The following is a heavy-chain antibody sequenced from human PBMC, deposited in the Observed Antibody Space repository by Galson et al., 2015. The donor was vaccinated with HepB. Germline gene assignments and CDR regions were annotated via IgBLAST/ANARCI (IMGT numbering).Heavy chain of an antibody. CDR1: GGSIRSYH. J-gene: IGHJ4*02. CDR2: MYTSGST. D-gene: IGHD5-24*01. CDR3: ARKDGDY. Sequence: QVQLQESGPGLVKPSETLSLTCTVPGGSIRSYHWSWIRQSAGKGLEWIGVMYTSGSTNYNPSLKSRVIMSVDTSKNQFSLKLTSVTAADTAVYYCARKDGDYWGQGTLVTVSS. V-gene: IGHV4-4*07.